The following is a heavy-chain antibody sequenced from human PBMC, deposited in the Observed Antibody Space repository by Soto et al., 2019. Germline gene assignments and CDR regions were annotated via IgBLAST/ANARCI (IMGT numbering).Heavy chain of an antibody. Sequence: EVQLVESGGGLVQPGGSLRLSCAASGFTFSTYSMNWVRQVPGKGLEWVSFISSTSSTVYYAASVKGRFTISRDNAKNSLYLQMSSLRAEDTAVYYCTTDSAYPDYWGRGTLVTVSS. D-gene: IGHD3-22*01. V-gene: IGHV3-48*01. CDR3: TTDSAYPDY. J-gene: IGHJ4*02. CDR2: ISSTSSTV. CDR1: GFTFSTYS.